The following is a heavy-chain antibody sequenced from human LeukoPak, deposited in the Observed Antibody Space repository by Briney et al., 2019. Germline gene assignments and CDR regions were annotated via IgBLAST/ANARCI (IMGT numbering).Heavy chain of an antibody. D-gene: IGHD6-19*01. CDR3: ARAPENSSGWDVYYFDY. CDR2: IYTSGST. J-gene: IGHJ4*02. CDR1: GGSISSSSYY. Sequence: SETLSLTCTVSGGSISSSSYYWGWIRQPPGKGLEWIGSIYTSGSTNYNPSLKSRVTISVDTSKNQFSLKLSSVTAADTAVYYCARAPENSSGWDVYYFDYWGQGTLVTVSS. V-gene: IGHV4-39*07.